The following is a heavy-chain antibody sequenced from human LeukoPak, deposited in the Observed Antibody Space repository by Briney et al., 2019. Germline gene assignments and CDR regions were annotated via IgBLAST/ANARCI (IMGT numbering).Heavy chain of an antibody. Sequence: GRSLRLSCAGSGFTFSDYYMSWVRQAPGKGLEWISYISSSGTTTFYADSVKGRFTISRDTANNSLFLQMNRLRAEDRAVYYCVRSGFSLYYDILTGFFDYWGQGTLVTVSA. V-gene: IGHV3-11*04. CDR2: ISSSGTTT. CDR1: GFTFSDYY. D-gene: IGHD3-9*01. J-gene: IGHJ4*02. CDR3: VRSGFSLYYDILTGFFDY.